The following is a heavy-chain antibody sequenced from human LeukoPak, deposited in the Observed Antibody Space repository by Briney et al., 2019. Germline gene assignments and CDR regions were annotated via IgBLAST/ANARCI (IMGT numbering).Heavy chain of an antibody. Sequence: GGSLRLSCAASGFTFSSSAMTWVRQAPGKGLEWVSAISDSGGRTYYADSVKGRFTISRDNSKNTLYLQMNSLRAEDTAVYYCASRGNYYYYMDVWGKGTTVTVSS. CDR1: GFTFSSSA. CDR3: ASRGNYYYYMDV. D-gene: IGHD6-13*01. V-gene: IGHV3-23*01. J-gene: IGHJ6*03. CDR2: ISDSGGRT.